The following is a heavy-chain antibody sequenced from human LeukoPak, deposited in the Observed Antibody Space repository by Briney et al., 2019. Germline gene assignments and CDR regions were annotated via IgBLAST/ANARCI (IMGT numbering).Heavy chain of an antibody. J-gene: IGHJ6*03. CDR3: AKNSRDASNYYYYMAV. V-gene: IGHV3-11*01. D-gene: IGHD2-2*01. CDR2: ISSSGGTM. Sequence: GGSLRLSCGASGFTFSDSYMSWIRQAPGKGLEWVSYISSSGGTMYYADSVKGRFTISRDNAKNSLYLQMNSLRAEDTAVYYCAKNSRDASNYYYYMAVWGKGTTVTVSS. CDR1: GFTFSDSY.